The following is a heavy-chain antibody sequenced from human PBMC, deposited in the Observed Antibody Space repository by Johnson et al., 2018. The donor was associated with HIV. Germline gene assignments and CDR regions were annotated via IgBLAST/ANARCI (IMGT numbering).Heavy chain of an antibody. CDR3: SREGAWEVRPGAFDI. CDR2: IYSGGST. J-gene: IGHJ3*02. CDR1: GFIVRSNY. Sequence: VQLVESGGGVVRPGGSLRLSCAASGFIVRSNYMNWVRQAPGKGLEWVSVIYSGGSTYYADSVKGRFTISRDNSKNTLYLQMNSLRAEDTAVYYCSREGAWEVRPGAFDIWGQGTMVTVSS. V-gene: IGHV3-66*01. D-gene: IGHD1-26*01.